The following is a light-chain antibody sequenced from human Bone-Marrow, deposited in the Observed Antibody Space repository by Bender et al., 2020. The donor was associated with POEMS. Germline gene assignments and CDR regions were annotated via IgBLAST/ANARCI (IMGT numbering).Light chain of an antibody. Sequence: QSALTQPASVSGSPGQSITISCTGTNSDIGRYNYVSWYQQHPGKVPKLIIYEVSRRPSGVSDRFSGSKSGNTASLTIFGLQAEDEADYYCVAWDASLNGPVFGGGTKLTVL. CDR2: EVS. CDR3: VAWDASLNGPV. CDR1: NSDIGRYNY. V-gene: IGLV2-14*01. J-gene: IGLJ2*01.